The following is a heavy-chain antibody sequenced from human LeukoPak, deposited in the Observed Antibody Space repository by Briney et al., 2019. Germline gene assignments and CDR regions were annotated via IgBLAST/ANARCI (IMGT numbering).Heavy chain of an antibody. D-gene: IGHD3-22*01. CDR1: GFTFSSYG. CDR2: ISYDGSNK. Sequence: GRSLRLSCATSGFTFSSYGMHWVRQAPGKGLEWVAVISYDGSNKYYADSVKGRFTISRDNSKNTLYLQMNSLRTEDTAIYYCAKEDVVVITIRYFQHWGQGTLVTVSS. J-gene: IGHJ1*01. CDR3: AKEDVVVITIRYFQH. V-gene: IGHV3-30*18.